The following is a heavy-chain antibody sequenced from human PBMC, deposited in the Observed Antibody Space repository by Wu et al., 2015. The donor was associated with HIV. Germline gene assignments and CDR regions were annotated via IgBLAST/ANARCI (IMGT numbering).Heavy chain of an antibody. V-gene: IGHV1-46*01. CDR2: INPSGGST. CDR1: GYTFTSYY. J-gene: IGHJ4*02. D-gene: IGHD2-21*02. CDR3: ARDSPADCGGDCSLDY. Sequence: QVQLVQSGAEVKKPGASVKVSCKASGYTFTSYYMHWVRQAPGQGLEWMGIINPSGGSTNYAQKFQGRVTMTRDTSTSTVYMELSSLRSEDTAVYYCARDSPADCGGDCSLDYWSQGTLVTVSS.